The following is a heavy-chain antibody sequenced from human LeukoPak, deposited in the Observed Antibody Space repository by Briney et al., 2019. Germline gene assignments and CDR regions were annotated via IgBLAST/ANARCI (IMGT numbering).Heavy chain of an antibody. Sequence: GGSLRLSCAASGFTFSSYGMHWVRQAPGKGLEWVAVISYDGSNKYYADSVKGRFTISRDNSKNTLYLQMNSLRAEDTAVYYCAKAPHSHPGCSSTSPPCEADYWGQGTLVTVSS. CDR3: AKAPHSHPGCSSTSPPCEADY. CDR2: ISYDGSNK. D-gene: IGHD2-2*01. V-gene: IGHV3-30*18. J-gene: IGHJ4*02. CDR1: GFTFSSYG.